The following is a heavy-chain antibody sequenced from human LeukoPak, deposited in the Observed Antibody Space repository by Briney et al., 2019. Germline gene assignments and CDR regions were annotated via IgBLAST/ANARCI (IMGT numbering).Heavy chain of an antibody. CDR3: ARKGDGYKGSGFDI. CDR1: GGTFSSYA. J-gene: IGHJ3*02. V-gene: IGHV1-69*05. D-gene: IGHD5-24*01. Sequence: ASVKVSCKASGGTFSSYALIWVRQAPGQGLEWMGRIIPIFGTANYAQKFQGRVTMTTDESTSTAYLDLRSLTSEDTAVYYCARKGDGYKGSGFDIWGQGTMVTVSS. CDR2: IIPIFGTA.